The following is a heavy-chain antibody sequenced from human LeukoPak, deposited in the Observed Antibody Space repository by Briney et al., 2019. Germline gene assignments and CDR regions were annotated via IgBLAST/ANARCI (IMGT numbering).Heavy chain of an antibody. Sequence: SETLSLTYAVSGVSITDNWWSWVRQPPGKGLEWIGEILHTGPTNFNPSLKSRVTMSMDKSKNQLFLRLNSVTAADTAIYYCVRGGTYYLPYWGQGILVTVSS. CDR3: VRGGTYYLPY. D-gene: IGHD1-26*01. CDR1: GVSITDNW. V-gene: IGHV4-4*02. CDR2: ILHTGPT. J-gene: IGHJ4*02.